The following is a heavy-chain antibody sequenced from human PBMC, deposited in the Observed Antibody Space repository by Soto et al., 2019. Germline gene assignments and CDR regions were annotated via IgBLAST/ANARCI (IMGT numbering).Heavy chain of an antibody. CDR3: AKGNQYTEDYYYYGMDV. CDR2: ISGSGGST. J-gene: IGHJ6*02. V-gene: IGHV3-23*01. CDR1: GFTFSSYA. D-gene: IGHD6-6*01. Sequence: PGGSLRLSCAASGFTFSSYAMSWVRQAPGKGLEWVSAISGSGGSTYYADSVKGRFTISRDNSKNTLYLQMISLRADDTAVYYCAKGNQYTEDYYYYGMDVWGQGTTVTVSS.